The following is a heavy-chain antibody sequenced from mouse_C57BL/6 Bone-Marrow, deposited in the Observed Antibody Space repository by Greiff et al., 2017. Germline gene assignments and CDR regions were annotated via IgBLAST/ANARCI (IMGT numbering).Heavy chain of an antibody. V-gene: IGHV1-80*01. Sequence: VQRVESGAELVKPGASVKISCKASGYAFSSYWMNWVKQRPGKGLEWIGQIYPGDGDTNYNGKFKGKATLTADKSSSTAYMQLSSLTSEDSAVYFCARQIGRDAMDYWGQGTSVTVSS. J-gene: IGHJ4*01. CDR2: IYPGDGDT. CDR1: GYAFSSYW. D-gene: IGHD4-1*01. CDR3: ARQIGRDAMDY.